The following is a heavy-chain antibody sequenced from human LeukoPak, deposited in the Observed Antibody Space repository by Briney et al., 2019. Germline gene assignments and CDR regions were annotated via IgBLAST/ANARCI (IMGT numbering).Heavy chain of an antibody. CDR3: ARGGFYCGDDCYVDY. CDR1: GGSLSYYY. V-gene: IGHV4-34*01. CDR2: INRSGST. Sequence: SETLSLTCAVYGGSLSYYYWSWIRQSPEKGLGWIGEINRSGSTNYNPSLKSRVSISVDTSKNQFSLKLSSVTAADTAIYYCARGGFYCGDDCYVDYWGQGALVTVSS. D-gene: IGHD2-21*02. J-gene: IGHJ4*02.